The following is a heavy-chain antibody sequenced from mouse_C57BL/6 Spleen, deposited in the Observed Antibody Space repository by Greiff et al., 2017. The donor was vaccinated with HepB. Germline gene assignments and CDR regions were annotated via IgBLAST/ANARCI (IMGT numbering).Heavy chain of an antibody. CDR2: INPYNGGT. J-gene: IGHJ1*03. CDR3: ARRGHVYYYGSSYWYFDV. D-gene: IGHD1-1*01. V-gene: IGHV1-19*01. Sequence: VQLQQSGPVLVKPGASVKMSCKASGYTFTDYYMNWVKQSHGKSLEWIGVINPYNGGTSYNQKFKGKATLTVDKSSSTAYMELNSLTSEDSAVYYCARRGHVYYYGSSYWYFDVWGTGTTVTVSS. CDR1: GYTFTDYY.